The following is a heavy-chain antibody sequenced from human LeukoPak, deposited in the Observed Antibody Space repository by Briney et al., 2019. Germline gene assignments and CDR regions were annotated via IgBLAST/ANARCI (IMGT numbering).Heavy chain of an antibody. Sequence: PGGSLRLSCAASGFTFSSYWMHWVRQAPGKGLVWVSRINSDGSSTSYADSVKGRFTISRDNAKNTLYLQMNSLRAEDTAVYYCARGVLRYFDWLPDYWGQGTLVTVSS. CDR3: ARGVLRYFDWLPDY. CDR2: INSDGSST. V-gene: IGHV3-74*01. J-gene: IGHJ4*02. D-gene: IGHD3-9*01. CDR1: GFTFSSYW.